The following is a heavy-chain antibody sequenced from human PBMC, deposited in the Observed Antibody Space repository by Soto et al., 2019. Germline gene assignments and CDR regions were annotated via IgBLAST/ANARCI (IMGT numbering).Heavy chain of an antibody. J-gene: IGHJ4*02. Sequence: EVQLVESGGALVQPGRSLRLSCAASGFTFDDYAMHWVRQAPGKGPEWVSGISWNSASIGYAASVKGRFTISRDNAKKSLYLQMNRLRPEDTAVYLCGKDLTAMVSMCAYWGQGTLVTVSS. CDR1: GFTFDDYA. V-gene: IGHV3-9*01. D-gene: IGHD5-18*01. CDR3: GKDLTAMVSMCAY. CDR2: ISWNSASI.